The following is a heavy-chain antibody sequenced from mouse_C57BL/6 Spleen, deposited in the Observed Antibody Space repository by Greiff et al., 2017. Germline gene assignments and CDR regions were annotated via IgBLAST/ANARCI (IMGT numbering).Heavy chain of an antibody. J-gene: IGHJ2*01. Sequence: VQLQQSDAELVKPGASVKISCKVSGYTFTDHTIHWMKQRPEQGLEWIGYIYPRDGSTKYNEKFKGKATLTADKSSSTAYMQLNSLTSEDSAVYFCARGGYYYGSSHYFDYWGQGTTLTVSS. CDR3: ARGGYYYGSSHYFDY. V-gene: IGHV1-78*01. D-gene: IGHD1-1*01. CDR1: GYTFTDHT. CDR2: IYPRDGST.